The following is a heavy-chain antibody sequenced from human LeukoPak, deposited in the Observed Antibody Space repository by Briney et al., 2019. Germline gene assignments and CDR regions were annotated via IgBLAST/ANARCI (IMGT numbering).Heavy chain of an antibody. CDR2: IWYDGSKK. J-gene: IGHJ5*02. CDR1: GFTFSSHG. CDR3: ARLASAGS. Sequence: GGSLRFSCKASGFTFSSHGMNWVRQAPGKGLEWVAVIWYDGSKKYYVDPVKGRFTISRDNAKNSLYLQMNSLRAEDTAVYYCARLASAGSWGQGTLVTVSS. V-gene: IGHV3-33*01. D-gene: IGHD6-13*01.